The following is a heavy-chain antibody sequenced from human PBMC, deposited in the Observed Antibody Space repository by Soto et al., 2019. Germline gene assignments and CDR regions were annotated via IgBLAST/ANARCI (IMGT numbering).Heavy chain of an antibody. D-gene: IGHD5-18*01. V-gene: IGHV4-61*01. CDR2: IYYSGST. Sequence: PSETLSLTCTVSGGSVSSGSYYWSWIRQPPGKGLEWIGYIYYSGSTNYNPSLKSRVTISVDTSKNQLSLKLSSVTAADTAVYYCARGVPYSYGYVSWFDPWGQGTLVTVSS. CDR3: ARGVPYSYGYVSWFDP. J-gene: IGHJ5*02. CDR1: GGSVSSGSYY.